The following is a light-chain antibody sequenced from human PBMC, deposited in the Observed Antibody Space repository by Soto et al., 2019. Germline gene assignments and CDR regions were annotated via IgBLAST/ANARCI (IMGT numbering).Light chain of an antibody. CDR2: DAS. V-gene: IGKV3-11*01. CDR1: QSVSSY. J-gene: IGKJ5*01. CDR3: QQRSNWPPVT. Sequence: IVLTQSPATLSLSPGERAALSCRASQSVSSYLAGFQQKPGQAPRLLIYDASNRATGIPARFSGSGSGTDFTLTISSLEPEDFAVYYCQQRSNWPPVTFGQGTRLEIK.